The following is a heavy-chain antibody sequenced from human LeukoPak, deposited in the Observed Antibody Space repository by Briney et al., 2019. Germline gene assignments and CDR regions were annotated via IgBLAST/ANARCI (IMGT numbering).Heavy chain of an antibody. V-gene: IGHV4-34*01. CDR1: GGSFSGYY. J-gene: IGHJ6*03. Sequence: KTSETLSLTCAVYGGSFSGYYWSWIRQPPGKGLEWIGEINHSGSTNYNPSLKSRVTISVDTSKNQFSLKLSSVTAADTAVYYCARHKLRIYYMDVWGKGTTVTISS. D-gene: IGHD1-26*01. CDR2: INHSGST. CDR3: ARHKLRIYYMDV.